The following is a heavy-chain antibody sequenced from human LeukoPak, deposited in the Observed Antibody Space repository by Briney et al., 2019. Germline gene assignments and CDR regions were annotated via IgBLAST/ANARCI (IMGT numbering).Heavy chain of an antibody. D-gene: IGHD1-26*01. CDR1: GGSFSGYY. J-gene: IGHJ4*02. Sequence: PSETLSLTCAVYGGSFSGYYWSWIRQPPGKGLEWIGEINHSGSTNYNPSLKSRVNISVDTSKNQFSLKLRSVTAADTAVYYCARDSNWELPFDYWGQGTLVTVSS. CDR3: ARDSNWELPFDY. CDR2: INHSGST. V-gene: IGHV4-34*01.